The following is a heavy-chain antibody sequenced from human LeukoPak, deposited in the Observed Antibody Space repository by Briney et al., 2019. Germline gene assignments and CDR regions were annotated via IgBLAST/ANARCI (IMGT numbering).Heavy chain of an antibody. Sequence: SETLSLTCTVSGGSISSGSYYWSWIRQPAGKGLEWIGRIYNSGSTNYNPSLKSRATISVDTSKNQFSLTLSSVTAADTAVYYCATSIVGALRVFDMWAQGTMDTVS. J-gene: IGHJ3*02. D-gene: IGHD1-26*01. CDR3: ATSIVGALRVFDM. V-gene: IGHV4-61*02. CDR2: IYNSGST. CDR1: GGSISSGSYY.